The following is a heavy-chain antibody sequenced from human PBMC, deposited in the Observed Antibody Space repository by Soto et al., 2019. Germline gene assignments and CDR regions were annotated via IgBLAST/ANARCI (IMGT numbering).Heavy chain of an antibody. CDR1: GGAIIWYS. J-gene: IGHJ4*02. CDR2: ISYSGSTSGST. Sequence: SETLFLTCTVSGGAIIWYSWTWGRQPPGKGLEWIGYISYSGSTSGSTNYNPPLKSRVTISVDTSNNQFSLKLNSVTAADTAVYFCARGSGWLNYWGQGTLVTFSS. D-gene: IGHD6-19*01. V-gene: IGHV4-59*01. CDR3: ARGSGWLNY.